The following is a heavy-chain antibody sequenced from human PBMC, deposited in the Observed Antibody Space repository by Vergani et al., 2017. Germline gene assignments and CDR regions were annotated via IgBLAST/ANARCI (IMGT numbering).Heavy chain of an antibody. CDR3: ASGKYYSDSTSHFRGRYFDV. CDR1: GGSLRGNY. Sequence: QVQLQQWGAGLVKTSENLALTCAVYGGSLRGNYWTWIRQPPGKGLEWIGEINHSGSTYYNPSLKSRVSISIDTSQREFSLNLHSVTAADTAVYYCASGKYYSDSTSHFRGRYFDVWGRGTLVTVPS. V-gene: IGHV4-34*01. D-gene: IGHD3-16*01. CDR2: INHSGST. J-gene: IGHJ2*01.